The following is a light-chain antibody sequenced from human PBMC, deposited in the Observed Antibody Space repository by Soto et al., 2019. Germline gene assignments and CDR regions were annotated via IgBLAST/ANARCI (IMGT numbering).Light chain of an antibody. CDR3: QQYDGSLPYT. Sequence: EIVLTQSPGTLSLSPGERATLSCRASQTVRNSSLAWYQQKPGQAPRPLIYGLSARATGIPDRFSGSGSGTDFTLTISRLEPEDFAVFYCQQYDGSLPYTFGQGTKLEIK. J-gene: IGKJ2*01. CDR2: GLS. V-gene: IGKV3-20*01. CDR1: QTVRNSS.